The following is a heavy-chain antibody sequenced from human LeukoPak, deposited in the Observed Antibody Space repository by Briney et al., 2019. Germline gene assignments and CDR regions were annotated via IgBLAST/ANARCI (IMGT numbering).Heavy chain of an antibody. V-gene: IGHV4-38-2*02. CDR1: GYSISSAYY. J-gene: IGHJ3*02. D-gene: IGHD1-26*01. CDR3: ARDRVGATYAFDI. Sequence: SETLSLTCAVSGYSISSAYYWGWMRQPPGKGLEWIVSIHHSGSTYFNPSLKSRVTISVDTPKNQFSLKLTSVTAADTAVYYCARDRVGATYAFDIWGQGTMVTVSS. CDR2: IHHSGST.